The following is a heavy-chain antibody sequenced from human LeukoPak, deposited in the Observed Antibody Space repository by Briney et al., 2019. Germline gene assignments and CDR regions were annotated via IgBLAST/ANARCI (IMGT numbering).Heavy chain of an antibody. Sequence: SETLSLTCTVSGASISSYYWSWIRQPPGKELEWIGYIFYSGTTNYNPSLKSRVTMLLDTSKNQLSLKLSSVTAADTAVYYCARRTTITTNGAFDIWGQGTMVTVSS. V-gene: IGHV4-59*01. CDR1: GASISSYY. CDR2: IFYSGTT. J-gene: IGHJ3*02. CDR3: ARRTTITTNGAFDI. D-gene: IGHD1-1*01.